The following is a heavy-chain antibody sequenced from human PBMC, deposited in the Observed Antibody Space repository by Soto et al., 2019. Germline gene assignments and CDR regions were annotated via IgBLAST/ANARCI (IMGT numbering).Heavy chain of an antibody. CDR1: GFTFSDHY. Sequence: GGSLRLSCAASGFTFSDHYMDWVRQAPGKGLAWVGRSRNKANSYTTEYAASVKGRFTISRDDSENSLYLQMNSLKTEDTAVYYCARASGNYYPLDYWGQGALVTVSS. V-gene: IGHV3-72*01. D-gene: IGHD1-26*01. CDR3: ARASGNYYPLDY. J-gene: IGHJ4*02. CDR2: SRNKANSYTT.